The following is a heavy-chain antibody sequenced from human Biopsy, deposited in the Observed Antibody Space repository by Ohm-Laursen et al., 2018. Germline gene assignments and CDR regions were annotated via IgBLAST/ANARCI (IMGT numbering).Heavy chain of an antibody. V-gene: IGHV3-11*01. CDR2: INSSGSTK. CDR3: ARAVGIAAAPIDY. Sequence: SLRLSCAASGFPVSDYYMSWIRQAPGRGLEWVSDINSSGSTKYHAESVKGRFTISRDNPMNSVYLQMNSLRGEDTAVYYCARAVGIAAAPIDYWGQGTLVTVSS. J-gene: IGHJ4*02. CDR1: GFPVSDYY. D-gene: IGHD2-15*01.